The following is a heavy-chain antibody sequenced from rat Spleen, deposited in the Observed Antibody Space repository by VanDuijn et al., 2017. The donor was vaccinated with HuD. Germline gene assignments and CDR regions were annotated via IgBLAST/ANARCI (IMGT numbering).Heavy chain of an antibody. V-gene: IGHV5-25*01. D-gene: IGHD1-2*01. J-gene: IGHJ2*01. Sequence: EVQLVESDGGLVQPGRSLKLSCAASGFTFGDYYMAWVRQAPKKGLEWVASISSSGGSTYYRDSVKGRFTISRDTAQNTLYLQMNSLRSEDTATYYCARADIASISTDGIWGQGVMVTVSS. CDR3: ARADIASISTDGI. CDR2: ISSSGGST. CDR1: GFTFGDYY.